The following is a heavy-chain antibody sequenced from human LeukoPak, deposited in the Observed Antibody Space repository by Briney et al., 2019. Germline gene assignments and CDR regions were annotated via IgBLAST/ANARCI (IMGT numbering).Heavy chain of an antibody. V-gene: IGHV1-2*02. CDR1: GYTFTGYY. D-gene: IGHD3-16*02. Sequence: GASVKVSCKASGYTFTGYYMHWVRQAPGQGLEWMGWINPNSGGTNYAQKFQGRVTMTRDTSISTAYMELSRLRSDDTAVYYCARLRSYRIWDWFDPWGQGTLVTVSS. J-gene: IGHJ5*02. CDR2: INPNSGGT. CDR3: ARLRSYRIWDWFDP.